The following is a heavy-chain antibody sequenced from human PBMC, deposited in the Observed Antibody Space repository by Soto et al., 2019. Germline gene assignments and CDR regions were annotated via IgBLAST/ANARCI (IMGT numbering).Heavy chain of an antibody. V-gene: IGHV3-33*01. CDR3: ARDGQSLAPYALDV. Sequence: QVQVVESGGGVVQPGRSLRLSCTASGFTFRGHAMHRVRQPPVKGLEWVAQIWYDGSNKYYADSVKGRFTISRDNSKNTLYVQVDSLRVEDTAVYYCARDGQSLAPYALDVWGQGTSVTVSS. CDR1: GFTFRGHA. J-gene: IGHJ6*02. D-gene: IGHD6-19*01. CDR2: IWYDGSNK.